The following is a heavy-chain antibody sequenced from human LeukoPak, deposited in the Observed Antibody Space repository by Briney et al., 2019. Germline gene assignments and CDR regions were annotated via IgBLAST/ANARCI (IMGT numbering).Heavy chain of an antibody. J-gene: IGHJ4*02. CDR2: IYTSGST. CDR1: GGSISRGSYY. D-gene: IGHD6-6*01. V-gene: IGHV4-61*02. CDR3: ARGYSSSSVDY. Sequence: PSQTLSLTCTVSGGSISRGSYYWSWIRQPAGKGLEWIGRIYTSGSTNYNPSLKSRVTISVDTSKNQFSLKLSSVTAADTAVYYCARGYSSSSVDYWGQGTLVTVSS.